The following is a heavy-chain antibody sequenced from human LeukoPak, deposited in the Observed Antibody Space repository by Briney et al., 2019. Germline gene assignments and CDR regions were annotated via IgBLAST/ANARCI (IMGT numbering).Heavy chain of an antibody. D-gene: IGHD5-12*01. Sequence: GGSLRLSCAASGFTFSQYSMNWVRQAPAKGLGWVSHIRSSSETFYADSVKGRFTISRDNARNSLYLQMNNLRGEDTAIYYCARDAGNSGYGCDLWGQGTLVTVSS. V-gene: IGHV3-48*01. CDR3: ARDAGNSGYGCDL. J-gene: IGHJ5*02. CDR1: GFTFSQYS. CDR2: IRSSSET.